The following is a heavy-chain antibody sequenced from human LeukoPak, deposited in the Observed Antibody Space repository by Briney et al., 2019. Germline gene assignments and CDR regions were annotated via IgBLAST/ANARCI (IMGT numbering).Heavy chain of an antibody. V-gene: IGHV3-7*01. CDR3: ARDPNGDNWFDP. CDR1: GFTFTTYW. Sequence: GGSLRLSCAASGFTFTTYWMSWVRQAPGKGLEWVANIKQDGTERYYVDSVKGRFTISRDNAKNSLYLQMSSLRVEDTAVYYCARDPNGDNWFDPWGQGTLVTVSS. J-gene: IGHJ5*02. CDR2: IKQDGTER.